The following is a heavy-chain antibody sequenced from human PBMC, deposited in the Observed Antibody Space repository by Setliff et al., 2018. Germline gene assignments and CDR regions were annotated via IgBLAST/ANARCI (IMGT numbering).Heavy chain of an antibody. CDR1: GGSFSGYY. Sequence: SETLSLTCAVYGGSFSGYYWSWIRQPPGKRLEWIGEIIHNEDINYNPSLKSRVTISVDTSKNQFSLKLSSVTAADTAVYYCARVPGTTVPPDHFDYWGQGTLVTVSS. V-gene: IGHV4-34*12. CDR3: ARVPGTTVPPDHFDY. CDR2: IIHNEDI. J-gene: IGHJ4*02. D-gene: IGHD4-17*01.